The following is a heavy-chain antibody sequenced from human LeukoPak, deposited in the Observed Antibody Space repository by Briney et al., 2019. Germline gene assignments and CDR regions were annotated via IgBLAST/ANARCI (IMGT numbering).Heavy chain of an antibody. D-gene: IGHD3-3*01. J-gene: IGHJ4*02. Sequence: GASVKVSCKASGGTFSSYAITWVRQAPGQGLEWMGGIIPIFGTANYAQKFQGRVTITADKSTNTAYMELTSLRSEDTAVYYCAKEEWLLAVYFDYWGQGTLVTVSS. CDR3: AKEEWLLAVYFDY. CDR1: GGTFSSYA. V-gene: IGHV1-69*06. CDR2: IIPIFGTA.